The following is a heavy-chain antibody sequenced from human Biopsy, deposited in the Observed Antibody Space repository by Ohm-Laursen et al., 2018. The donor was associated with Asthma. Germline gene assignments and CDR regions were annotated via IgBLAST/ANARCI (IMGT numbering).Heavy chain of an antibody. CDR1: GYTFTVYY. Sequence: SVKVSCKTSGYTFTVYYIHWVRQAPGQGLEWMGRLNPSSVDTNYPQNFQGRVTVTRDTSIRTAYMEMTRLRSEDTAVYYCAREMRAGRGNAFDIWGQGTMVTVSS. J-gene: IGHJ3*02. CDR3: AREMRAGRGNAFDI. D-gene: IGHD6-19*01. V-gene: IGHV1-2*06. CDR2: LNPSSVDT.